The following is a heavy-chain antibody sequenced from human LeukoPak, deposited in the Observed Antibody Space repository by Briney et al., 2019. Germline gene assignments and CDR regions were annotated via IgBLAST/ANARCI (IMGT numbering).Heavy chain of an antibody. CDR3: ARGWELHD. CDR1: AHTLTTYG. V-gene: IGHV1-18*01. CDR2: INSKETQT. J-gene: IGHJ4*02. D-gene: IGHD1-26*01. Sequence: GASVRVSRKASAHTLTTYGISWVRQAPGHGLEWLGWINSKETQTNRAQKLQGRVTMTTDTSTSTAFLDLRSLRSDDTAVYFCARGWELHDWGQGTLVTVSS.